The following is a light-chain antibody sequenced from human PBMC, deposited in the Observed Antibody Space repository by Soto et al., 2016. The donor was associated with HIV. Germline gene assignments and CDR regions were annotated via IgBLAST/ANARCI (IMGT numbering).Light chain of an antibody. CDR2: LGS. V-gene: IGKV2-28*01. J-gene: IGKJ1*01. CDR3: MQSIQLPWT. Sequence: DIVMTQSPLSLPVTPGEAASISCRSSQSLLHSNGYNYLAWFLQKPGQSPQVLIYLGSNRASGVPDRFSGSGSGTDFTLKISRVEAEDVGVYYCMQSIQLPWTFGQGTKVEIK. CDR1: QSLLHSNGYNY.